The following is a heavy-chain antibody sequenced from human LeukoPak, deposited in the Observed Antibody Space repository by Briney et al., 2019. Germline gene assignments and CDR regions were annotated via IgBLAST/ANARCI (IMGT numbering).Heavy chain of an antibody. J-gene: IGHJ4*02. CDR2: IYYSGST. D-gene: IGHD3-9*01. Sequence: SETLSLTCTVSGGSISSYYWSWIRQPPGKGLEWIGYIYYSGSTNYNPSLKSRVTISVDTSKNQFSLKLSSVTAADTAVYYCASHREDILTGYYGDYWGQGTLVTVSS. CDR1: GGSISSYY. V-gene: IGHV4-59*08. CDR3: ASHREDILTGYYGDY.